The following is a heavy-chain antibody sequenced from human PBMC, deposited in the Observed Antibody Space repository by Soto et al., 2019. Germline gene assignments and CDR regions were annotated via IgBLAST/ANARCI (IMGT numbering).Heavy chain of an antibody. V-gene: IGHV1-18*01. J-gene: IGHJ4*02. CDR2: ISVFNSNT. CDR1: GYTFTSYG. Sequence: ASVKVSCKASGYTFTSYGICWVRQAPGQGLEWMGWISVFNSNTNYAQKFQGRVTMTTDTSTSTAYMEMKNLTSEDTAVYFCARRRSSSWRLDYWGQGTVVTVSS. D-gene: IGHD6-13*01. CDR3: ARRRSSSWRLDY.